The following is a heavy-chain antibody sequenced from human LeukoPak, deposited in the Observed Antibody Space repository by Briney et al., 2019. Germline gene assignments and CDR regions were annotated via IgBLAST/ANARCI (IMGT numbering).Heavy chain of an antibody. D-gene: IGHD1-26*01. V-gene: IGHV3-30*02. J-gene: IGHJ4*02. Sequence: GGSLRLSCAASGFTFSSYGMHWVRQARGKGLEWVAFIRYDGSNKYYADSVKGRFTISRDTSKNTLYLQMNSLRAEDTAVYYCAKDKEGGSYYWGYFDYWGQGTLVTVSS. CDR1: GFTFSSYG. CDR2: IRYDGSNK. CDR3: AKDKEGGSYYWGYFDY.